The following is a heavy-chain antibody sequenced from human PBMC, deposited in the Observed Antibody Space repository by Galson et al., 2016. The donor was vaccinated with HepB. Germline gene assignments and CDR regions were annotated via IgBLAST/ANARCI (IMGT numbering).Heavy chain of an antibody. J-gene: IGHJ5*02. CDR3: ARDLTTRGFDP. CDR2: IYYNGST. Sequence: SETLSLTCTVSGVSISSYYWSWIRQPPGKGLEWIGYIYYNGSTNYNPSLKSRVTISVDTSKNQFSLKLTSVTAADTAGYYCARDLTTRGFDPWGQGTLVTV. D-gene: IGHD4-17*01. V-gene: IGHV4-59*01. CDR1: GVSISSYY.